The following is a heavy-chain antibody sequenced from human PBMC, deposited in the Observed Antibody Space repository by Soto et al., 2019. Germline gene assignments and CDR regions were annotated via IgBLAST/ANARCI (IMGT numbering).Heavy chain of an antibody. CDR3: ARDNGGVVFDY. J-gene: IGHJ4*02. D-gene: IGHD2-8*01. CDR1: GYPFTYNV. Sequence: ASVELSWKACGYPFTYNVFLWVPQAPGQRLEWMGWINAGNGKTEYSQKFQGRFTITRDTSASTAYMDLSSLRSEDTAVYYCARDNGGVVFDYWGLGTLVTVSS. V-gene: IGHV1-3*01. CDR2: INAGNGKT.